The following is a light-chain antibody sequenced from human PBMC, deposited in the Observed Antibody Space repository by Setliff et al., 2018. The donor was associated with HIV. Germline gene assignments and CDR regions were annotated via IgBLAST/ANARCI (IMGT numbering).Light chain of an antibody. CDR3: SSYTSSSTLNV. J-gene: IGLJ1*01. Sequence: QSALTQPASVSGSPGQSITISCTGTSSDVGGCNFVSWYQHRPGKAPILMIYDVSTRPSGVSNRFSGSKSDNTASLTISGLQAEDEADYYCSSYTSSSTLNVFGTGTKVTVL. CDR1: SSDVGGCNF. CDR2: DVS. V-gene: IGLV2-14*03.